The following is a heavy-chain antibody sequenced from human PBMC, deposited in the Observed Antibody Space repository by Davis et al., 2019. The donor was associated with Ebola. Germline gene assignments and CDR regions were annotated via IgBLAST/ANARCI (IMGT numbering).Heavy chain of an antibody. V-gene: IGHV3-53*05. CDR2: IYSGGTT. J-gene: IGHJ3*02. CDR1: GFTVSSNY. D-gene: IGHD2-2*01. Sequence: PGGSLRLSCAASGFTVSSNYMSWVRQAPGKGLEWVSGIYSGGTTYYADSVKGRFTISRDNSKKTLYLQMNSLRAEDTAVYYCARSIVVVPRGAFDIWGQGTMVTVSS. CDR3: ARSIVVVPRGAFDI.